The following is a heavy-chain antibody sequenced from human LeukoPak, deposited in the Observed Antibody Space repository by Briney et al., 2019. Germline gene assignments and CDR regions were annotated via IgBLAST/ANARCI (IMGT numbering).Heavy chain of an antibody. CDR1: GFTFDDYA. V-gene: IGHV3-9*01. Sequence: GRSLRLSCAASGFTFDDYAMHWVRQAPGKGLEWVSGISWNSGSIGYADSVKGRFTISRDNAKNSLYLQMNSLRAEDTALYYCAKDNNYGDSPGGYYYGMDVWGQGTTVTVSS. CDR3: AKDNNYGDSPGGYYYGMDV. J-gene: IGHJ6*02. CDR2: ISWNSGSI. D-gene: IGHD4-17*01.